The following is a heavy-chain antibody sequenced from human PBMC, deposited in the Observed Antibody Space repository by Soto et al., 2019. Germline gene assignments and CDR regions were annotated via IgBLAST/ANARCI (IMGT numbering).Heavy chain of an antibody. V-gene: IGHV4-39*01. CDR2: IYYSGST. D-gene: IGHD1-1*01. J-gene: IGHJ5*02. Sequence: SETLSLTCTVSGGSISSSSYYRGWIRQPPGKGLEWIGSIYYSGSTYYNPSLKSRVTISVDTSKNQFSLKLSSVTAADTAVYYCANTGVQCWFDPWGQGTLVTVSS. CDR3: ANTGVQCWFDP. CDR1: GGSISSSSYY.